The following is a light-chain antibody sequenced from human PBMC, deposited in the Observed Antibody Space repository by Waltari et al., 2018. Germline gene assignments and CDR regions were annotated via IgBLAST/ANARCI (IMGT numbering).Light chain of an antibody. CDR2: GAS. Sequence: VMTKSPANLSVSPGERPTLSCRPSQSLRRTLAWYQQKPCQVPRLLVYGASTRATGTPARFSGSGSGTEFTLVISGLQSEDFAIYYCQQYNVRPQTFGQGTKVE. CDR3: QQYNVRPQT. CDR1: QSLRRT. V-gene: IGKV3-15*01. J-gene: IGKJ1*01.